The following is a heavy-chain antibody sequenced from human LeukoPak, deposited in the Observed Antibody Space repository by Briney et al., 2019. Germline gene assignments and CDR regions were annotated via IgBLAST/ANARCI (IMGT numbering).Heavy chain of an antibody. CDR1: GFTFSSYG. V-gene: IGHV3-23*01. Sequence: GGSLRLSCAASGFTFSSYGMSWVRQAPGKGLEWVSAISGRGSNTYYADAVKGRFTMSRDITKNALSLQMNRLGVEDTAIYSCAGDFDYWGQGTLVTVSS. CDR2: ISGRGSNT. J-gene: IGHJ4*02. CDR3: AGDFDY.